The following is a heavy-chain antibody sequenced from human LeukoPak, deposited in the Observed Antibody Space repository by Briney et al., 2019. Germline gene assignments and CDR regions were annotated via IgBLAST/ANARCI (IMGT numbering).Heavy chain of an antibody. CDR3: ARRGTTVVMSYYYYYMDV. CDR1: GGSISSSSYY. CDR2: IYYSGST. V-gene: IGHV4-39*01. D-gene: IGHD4-23*01. J-gene: IGHJ6*03. Sequence: SETLSLTCTVSGGSISSSSYYWGWIRQPPGKGLEWIGSIYYSGSTYYNPSLKSRATISVDTSKNQFSLKLSSVTAADTAVYYCARRGTTVVMSYYYYYMDVWGKGTTVTVSS.